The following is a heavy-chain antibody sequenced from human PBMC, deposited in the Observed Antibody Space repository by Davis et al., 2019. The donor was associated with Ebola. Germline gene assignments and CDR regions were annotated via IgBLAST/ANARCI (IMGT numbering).Heavy chain of an antibody. CDR2: IWYDGSNK. CDR3: AKDSAGTWTLYYYGMDV. V-gene: IGHV3-30*02. J-gene: IGHJ6*02. Sequence: PGGSLRLSCAASGFTFSSYGMHWVRQAPGKGLEWVAVIWYDGSNKYYADSVKGRFTISRDNSKNTLYLQMNSLRAEDTAVYYCAKDSAGTWTLYYYGMDVWGQGTTVTVSS. D-gene: IGHD6-19*01. CDR1: GFTFSSYG.